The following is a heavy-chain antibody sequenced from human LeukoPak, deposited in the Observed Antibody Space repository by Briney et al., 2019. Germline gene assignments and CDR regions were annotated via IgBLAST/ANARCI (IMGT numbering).Heavy chain of an antibody. V-gene: IGHV4-59*08. CDR2: IYYSGST. CDR1: GGSISSYY. Sequence: SETLSLTCTVSGGSISSYYWSWIRQPPGKGLEWIGYIYYSGSTNYNPSLMSRVTISVDTSKNQFSLKLSSVTAADTAVYCCARQRGYCSGGSCYLRPRIGYWGQGTLVTVSS. J-gene: IGHJ4*02. CDR3: ARQRGYCSGGSCYLRPRIGY. D-gene: IGHD2-15*01.